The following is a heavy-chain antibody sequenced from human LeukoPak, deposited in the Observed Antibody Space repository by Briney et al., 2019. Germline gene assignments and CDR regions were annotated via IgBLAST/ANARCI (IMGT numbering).Heavy chain of an antibody. J-gene: IGHJ4*02. CDR3: ARAGYSYGHY. D-gene: IGHD5-18*01. V-gene: IGHV4-30-2*01. CDR2: IYHSGST. Sequence: SETLSLTCAVSGGSISSGGYSWSWIRQPPGKGLEWIGYIYHSGSTYYNPSLKSRVTISIDRSENQFSLKLSSVTAADTAVYYCARAGYSYGHYWGQGTLVTVSS. CDR1: GGSISSGGYS.